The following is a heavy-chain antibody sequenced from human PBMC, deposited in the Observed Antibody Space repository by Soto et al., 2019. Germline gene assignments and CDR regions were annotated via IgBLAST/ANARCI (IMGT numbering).Heavy chain of an antibody. CDR1: GYTFTSYG. V-gene: IGHV1-18*01. D-gene: IGHD6-6*01. J-gene: IGHJ6*03. CDR2: ISAYNGNK. CDR3: ASAARPSYYCYMDD. Sequence: SVKVSCKASGYTFTSYGISWVRQAPGQGLEGTGWISAYNGNKNYAQKAQGRVTMTTDTSTSTACMELSSLRSEDSAVYYCASAARPSYYCYMDDWGKGTTVTVSS.